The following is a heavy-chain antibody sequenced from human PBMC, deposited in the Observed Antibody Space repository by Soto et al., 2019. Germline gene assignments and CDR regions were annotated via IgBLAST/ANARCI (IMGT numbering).Heavy chain of an antibody. Sequence: PSETVSLTCSVYVRSCSGYYWSWTRQPPGKGLECIGEINHSGSTNYNPSLKSRVTISVDTPKHPFYLKLSSVTAADTAVYYCTRSGQRQLANGFDPWGKG. CDR1: VRSCSGYY. CDR2: INHSGST. D-gene: IGHD6-13*01. V-gene: IGHV4-34*01. CDR3: TRSGQRQLANGFDP. J-gene: IGHJ5*02.